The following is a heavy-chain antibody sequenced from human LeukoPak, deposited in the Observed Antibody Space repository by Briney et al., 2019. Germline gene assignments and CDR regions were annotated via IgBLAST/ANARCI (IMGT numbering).Heavy chain of an antibody. D-gene: IGHD4-17*01. J-gene: IGHJ6*03. CDR1: GGSISSGYY. Sequence: SETLSLTCTVSGGSISSGYYWDWIRQPPGKGLEWIGTIYHSGSTYYNPSLKSRVTISVDTSKNQFSLKLSSVTAADTAVYYCARKAGDYYMDVWGKGTTVTVSS. V-gene: IGHV4-38-2*02. CDR3: ARKAGDYYMDV. CDR2: IYHSGST.